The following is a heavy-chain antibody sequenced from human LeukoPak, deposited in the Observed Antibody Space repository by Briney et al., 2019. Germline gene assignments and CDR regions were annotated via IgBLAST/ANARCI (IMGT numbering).Heavy chain of an antibody. V-gene: IGHV3-74*01. CDR2: INSDGSST. CDR1: GFVFSNYW. D-gene: IGHD1-1*01. J-gene: IGHJ5*02. Sequence: GGSLRLSCAASGFVFSNYWMSWVRQAPGKGLVWVSRINSDGSSTNYADSVKGRFTISRDNAKNTLYLQMNSLRAEDTAVYYCARDQGNDDWFDPWGQGTLVIVSS. CDR3: ARDQGNDDWFDP.